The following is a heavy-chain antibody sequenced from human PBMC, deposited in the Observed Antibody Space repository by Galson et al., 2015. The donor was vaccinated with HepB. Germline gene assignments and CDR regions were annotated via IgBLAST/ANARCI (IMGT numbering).Heavy chain of an antibody. CDR3: ARSDYLGGNSVWYFDY. Sequence: SVKVSCKASGGTFSSYTISWVRQAPGQGLEWMGRIIPVLGIANYAQKFQGRVTITADKSTSTAYMELSSLRSEDTAVYYCARSDYLGGNSVWYFDYWGQGTLVTVSS. V-gene: IGHV1-69*02. J-gene: IGHJ4*02. CDR2: IIPVLGIA. CDR1: GGTFSSYT. D-gene: IGHD4-23*01.